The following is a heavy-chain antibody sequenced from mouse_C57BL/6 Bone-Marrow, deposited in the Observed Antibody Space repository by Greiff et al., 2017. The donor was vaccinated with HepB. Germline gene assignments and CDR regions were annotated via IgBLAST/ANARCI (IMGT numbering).Heavy chain of an antibody. D-gene: IGHD2-4*01. CDR2: ISSGGDYI. J-gene: IGHJ1*03. CDR1: GFTFSSYA. V-gene: IGHV5S21*01. Sequence: VMLVESGEGLVKPGGSLKLSCAASGFTFSSYAMSWVRQTPEKRLEWVAYISSGGDYIYYADTVKGRFTISRDNARNTLYLQMSSLKSEDTAMYYCTRDGDDYDDGWYFDVWGTGTTVTVSS. CDR3: TRDGDDYDDGWYFDV.